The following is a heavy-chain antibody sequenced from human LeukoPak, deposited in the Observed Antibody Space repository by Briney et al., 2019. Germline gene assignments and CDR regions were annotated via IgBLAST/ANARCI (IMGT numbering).Heavy chain of an antibody. Sequence: SETLSLTSAVSGYSISSGYYWGWIRQPPGKGLEWIGSIYHSGSTYYNPSLKSRVTISVDTSKNQFSLKLSSVTAADTAVYYCVTYYGSGEDYYFDYWGQGTLVTVSS. D-gene: IGHD3-10*01. CDR3: VTYYGSGEDYYFDY. CDR1: GYSISSGYY. V-gene: IGHV4-38-2*01. CDR2: IYHSGST. J-gene: IGHJ4*02.